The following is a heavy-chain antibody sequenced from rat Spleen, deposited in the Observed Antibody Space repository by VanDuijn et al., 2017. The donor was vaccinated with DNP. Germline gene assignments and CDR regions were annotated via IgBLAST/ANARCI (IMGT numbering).Heavy chain of an antibody. D-gene: IGHD1-11*01. CDR3: ARHYGGYSYYWYFDF. J-gene: IGHJ1*01. CDR1: GFTFSYYW. V-gene: IGHV5-31*01. CDR2: ITGGSGIT. Sequence: EVQLVESGGGLVQPGRSLKLSCAASGFTFSYYWMAWIRQVPGKGLEWIASITGGSGITSYPDSVKGRFTISRDDAKNTLSLQMNSLRSEDTATYYCARHYGGYSYYWYFDFWGPGTMVTVSS.